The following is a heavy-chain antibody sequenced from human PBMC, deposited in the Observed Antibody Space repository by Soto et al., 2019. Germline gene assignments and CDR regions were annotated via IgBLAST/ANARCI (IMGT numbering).Heavy chain of an antibody. V-gene: IGHV4-30-2*01. D-gene: IGHD2-8*01. CDR1: GGSVNSGGFS. CDR3: ARGVLA. CDR2: ISPSGSP. Sequence: PSETLSLTCCVSGGSVNSGGFSWSWIRQPPGKGLEWIGFISPSGSPAYNPSLKSRVTISVDRSNNQISLELSSVTAADTAVYYCARGVLAWGPGTLVTVSS. J-gene: IGHJ5*02.